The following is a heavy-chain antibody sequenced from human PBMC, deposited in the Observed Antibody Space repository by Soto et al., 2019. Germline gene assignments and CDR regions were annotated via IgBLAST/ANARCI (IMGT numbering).Heavy chain of an antibody. CDR2: IYYSGST. CDR3: ARVKDDFWSGYPDYYYYGMDV. D-gene: IGHD3-3*01. V-gene: IGHV4-59*01. J-gene: IGHJ6*02. CDR1: GGSISSYY. Sequence: PSETLSLTCTVSGGSISSYYWSWIRQPPGKGLEWIGYIYYSGSTNYNPSLKSRVTISVDTSKNQFSLKLSSVTAADTAVYYCARVKDDFWSGYPDYYYYGMDVWGQGTTVTVSS.